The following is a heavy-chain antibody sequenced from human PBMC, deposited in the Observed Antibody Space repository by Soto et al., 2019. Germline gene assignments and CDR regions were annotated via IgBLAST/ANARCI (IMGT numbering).Heavy chain of an antibody. CDR2: LNPNSGNT. V-gene: IGHV1-8*01. Sequence: QVQLVQSGAEVKKPGASVKVSCKASGYMFSTYDLNWVRQAPGQGLEWMGWLNPNSGNTGYAQKFQGRVTMTRNTSIHTAYMELSSLESDAPAVYYCARDRRDKWNDEGGFDPWGQGTLVTVSS. D-gene: IGHD1-20*01. CDR1: GYMFSTYD. J-gene: IGHJ5*02. CDR3: ARDRRDKWNDEGGFDP.